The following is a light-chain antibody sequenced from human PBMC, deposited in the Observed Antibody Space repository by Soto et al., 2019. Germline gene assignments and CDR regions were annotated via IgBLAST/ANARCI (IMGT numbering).Light chain of an antibody. V-gene: IGKV3-11*01. CDR3: QQRSNWPSIT. CDR2: DAS. Sequence: EFVLTQSPGTLSLSPGERAKLSRRASQSVSSALPWDQPKHGQAPRFIIYDASNRATGIPARFSGSGSGTDFTITINSLEPEAFAVYYCQQRSNWPSITFGQGTRLEI. CDR1: QSVSSA. J-gene: IGKJ5*01.